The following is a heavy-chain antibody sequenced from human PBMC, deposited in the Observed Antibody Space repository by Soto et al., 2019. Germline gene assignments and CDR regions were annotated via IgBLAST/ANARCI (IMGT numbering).Heavy chain of an antibody. CDR3: ARHYYGSGSPGDY. J-gene: IGHJ4*02. V-gene: IGHV4-39*01. D-gene: IGHD3-10*01. CDR2: IYYSGST. CDR1: GVSISSSSYY. Sequence: SETLSLTCTFSGVSISSSSYYLGWIRQPPGKGLEWIGSIYYSGSTYYNPSLKSRVTISVDTSKNQFSLKLSSVTAADTAVYYCARHYYGSGSPGDYWGQGTLVTVSS.